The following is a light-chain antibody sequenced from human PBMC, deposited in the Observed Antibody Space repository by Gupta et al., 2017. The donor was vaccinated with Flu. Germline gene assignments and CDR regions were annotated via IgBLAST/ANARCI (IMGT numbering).Light chain of an antibody. J-gene: IGKJ3*01. CDR3: QHYGSSIFT. V-gene: IGKV3-20*01. CDR2: AAS. CDR1: QSISSSS. Sequence: IVLKQSPGTLSLSPGERATLSCRASQSISSSSLAWYQQKLGQAPRLLIYAASSGATGIPDRFSGSGSGTDFTLTISRLEPEDFAVYYCQHYGSSIFTFGPGTKVDIK.